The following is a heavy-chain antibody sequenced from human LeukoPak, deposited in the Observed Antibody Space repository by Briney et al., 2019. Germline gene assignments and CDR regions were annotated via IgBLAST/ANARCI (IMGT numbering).Heavy chain of an antibody. CDR3: ARPPYGDYVTWFDP. CDR1: GFTFSSYA. Sequence: SGGSLRLSCAASGFTFSSYAMSWVRQAPGKGLEWVSAISGSGGSTYYADSVKGRFTISRDNSKNTLYLQMNSLRAEDTAVYYCARPPYGDYVTWFDPWGQGTLVTVSS. V-gene: IGHV3-23*01. D-gene: IGHD4-17*01. CDR2: ISGSGGST. J-gene: IGHJ5*02.